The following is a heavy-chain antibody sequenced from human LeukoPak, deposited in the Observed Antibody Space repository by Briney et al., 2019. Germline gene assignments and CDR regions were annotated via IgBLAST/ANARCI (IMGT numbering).Heavy chain of an antibody. CDR1: GVTVRTSY. CDR3: ARAAGAGDWYFGV. D-gene: IGHD6-19*01. CDR2: IYTGGST. J-gene: IGHJ2*01. V-gene: IGHV3-66*01. Sequence: GGSLRLSCAASGVTVRTSYMSWVRQTPGKGLEWVSVIYTGGSTDYPGSVKDRFTITRDISKDKIFLQMNDLRAEDTGVYYCARAAGAGDWYFGVWGRGTLVTVSS.